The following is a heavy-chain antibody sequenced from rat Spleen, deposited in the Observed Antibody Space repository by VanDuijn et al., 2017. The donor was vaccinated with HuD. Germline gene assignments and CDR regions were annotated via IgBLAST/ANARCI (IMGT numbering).Heavy chain of an antibody. D-gene: IGHD1-1*01. CDR1: GFTFSDYN. CDR2: IIYDGSRT. Sequence: EVQLVESGGGLVQPGRSLKLSCAASGFTFSDYNMAWVRQAPKKGLEWVATIIYDGSRTYYRDSVKGRFTISRDNAKSTLYLQMDSLRSEDTATYYCATCHYSGGDDYWGQGVMVTVSS. V-gene: IGHV5S10*01. J-gene: IGHJ2*01. CDR3: ATCHYSGGDDY.